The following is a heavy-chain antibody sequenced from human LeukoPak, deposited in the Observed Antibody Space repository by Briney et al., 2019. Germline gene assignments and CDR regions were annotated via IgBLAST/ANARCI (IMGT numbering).Heavy chain of an antibody. V-gene: IGHV3-21*01. D-gene: IGHD4-17*01. CDR1: GFTFSSYS. CDR3: ARDFCRDGDYCSFDY. J-gene: IGHJ4*02. Sequence: GGSLRLSCAASGFTFSSYSMNWVRQAPGKGLEWVSSISSSSSYIYYADSVEGRFTISRDNAKNSLYLQMNSLRAEDTAVYYCARDFCRDGDYCSFDYWGQGTLVTVSS. CDR2: ISSSSSYI.